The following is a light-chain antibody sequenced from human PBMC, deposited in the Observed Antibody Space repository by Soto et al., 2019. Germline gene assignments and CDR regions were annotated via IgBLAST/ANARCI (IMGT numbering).Light chain of an antibody. Sequence: DIQMTHSPSTLSASVGDRVTITSRASQSISSWLAWYQQKPGKAPNLLIYKTSSLESGVPSRFSGSGSGTEFTLTFNSLQPDDFATYYCQQYDSYPLTFGGRTKVDIK. CDR3: QQYDSYPLT. J-gene: IGKJ4*01. V-gene: IGKV1-5*03. CDR2: KTS. CDR1: QSISSW.